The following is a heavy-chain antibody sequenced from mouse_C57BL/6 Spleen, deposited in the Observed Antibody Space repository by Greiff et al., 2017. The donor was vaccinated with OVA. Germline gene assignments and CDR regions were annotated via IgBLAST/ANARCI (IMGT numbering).Heavy chain of an antibody. CDR1: GFTFSDYG. CDR2: ISSGSSTI. Sequence: EVNVVESGGGLVKPGGSLKLSCAASGFTFSDYGMHWVRQAPEKGLEWVAYISSGSSTIYYADTVKGRFTISRDNAKNTLFLQMTSLRSEDTAMYYCARDFDYIYYYAIDYWGQGTSVTVSS. D-gene: IGHD2-4*01. CDR3: ARDFDYIYYYAIDY. V-gene: IGHV5-17*01. J-gene: IGHJ4*01.